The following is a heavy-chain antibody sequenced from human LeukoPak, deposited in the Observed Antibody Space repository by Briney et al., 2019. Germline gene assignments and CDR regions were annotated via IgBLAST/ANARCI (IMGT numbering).Heavy chain of an antibody. CDR3: ARDENYGIFFNVDY. Sequence: ASVKVSCKASGYTFTSYGISWVRQAPGQGLEWMGWISAYNGNTDYAQKFQGRVTMTTDTSTNTAYMDLRSLRSDDTAVYYCARDENYGIFFNVDYWGQGTLVTVSS. V-gene: IGHV1-18*01. CDR1: GYTFTSYG. CDR2: ISAYNGNT. J-gene: IGHJ4*02. D-gene: IGHD4-17*01.